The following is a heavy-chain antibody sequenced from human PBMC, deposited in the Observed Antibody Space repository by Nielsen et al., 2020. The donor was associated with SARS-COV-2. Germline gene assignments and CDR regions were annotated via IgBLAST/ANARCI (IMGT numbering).Heavy chain of an antibody. Sequence: GGSLRLSCAASGFTFSTYAMSWVRQTPGKGLEWVSAISGSGGNTYYADSVKGRFTISRDNSKNTMYLQMNSLRAEDTAVYYCAKRVDTSMVIGPFDIWGQGTMVTVSS. CDR2: ISGSGGNT. CDR3: AKRVDTSMVIGPFDI. J-gene: IGHJ3*02. D-gene: IGHD5-18*01. CDR1: GFTFSTYA. V-gene: IGHV3-23*01.